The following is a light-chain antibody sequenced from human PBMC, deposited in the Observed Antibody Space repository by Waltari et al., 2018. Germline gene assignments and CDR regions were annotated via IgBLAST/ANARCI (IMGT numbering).Light chain of an antibody. V-gene: IGKV1-39*01. Sequence: DIQMTQSPSSLSASVGDRITITCRASQRISTSLNWYQQKPGTAPKLLIYAASSLQSGVPSRFSGSGSVTDFILTISSLQPEDFATYYCQQSFSIPYTFGQGTKLEIK. CDR1: QRISTS. CDR3: QQSFSIPYT. J-gene: IGKJ2*01. CDR2: AAS.